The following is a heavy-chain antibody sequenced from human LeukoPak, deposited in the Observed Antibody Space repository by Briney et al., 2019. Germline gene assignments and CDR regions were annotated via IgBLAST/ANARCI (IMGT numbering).Heavy chain of an antibody. CDR2: IGSSGDSST. V-gene: IGHV3-48*03. CDR1: GFNFNDYD. CDR3: ARPPQYSGSPYYYYMDV. D-gene: IGHD3-10*01. Sequence: PGRSLRLSCEASGFNFNDYDIEWVRQPPGKGLEWLSSIGSSGDSSTYYADSAKGRFTISRDNAKNSVYLQMISLRADDTAVYYCARPPQYSGSPYYYYMDVWGKGTTVTVSS. J-gene: IGHJ6*03.